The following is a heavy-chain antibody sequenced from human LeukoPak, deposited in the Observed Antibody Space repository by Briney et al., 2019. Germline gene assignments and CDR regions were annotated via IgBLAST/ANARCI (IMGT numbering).Heavy chain of an antibody. D-gene: IGHD6-6*01. CDR1: GFSFSLFA. V-gene: IGHV3-64D*09. CDR2: INTNGGST. CDR3: IRYSSSSAFDY. J-gene: IGHJ4*02. Sequence: GGSLRLSCSASGFSFSLFAMHWVRQAPGKGLEYVSAINTNGGSTYYADSVKGRFTISRDNSKNTLYLQMSSLRPEDTAAYYCIRYSSSSAFDYWGPGTLFTVSS.